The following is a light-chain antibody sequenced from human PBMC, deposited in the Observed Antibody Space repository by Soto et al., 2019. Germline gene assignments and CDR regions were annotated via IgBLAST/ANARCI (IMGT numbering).Light chain of an antibody. CDR2: DAS. CDR1: QSVSNTY. J-gene: IGKJ3*01. Sequence: EIVLTQSPGTLSLSPGERATLSCRASQSVSNTYLAWYQQKPGQAPRLLIYDASSRATGIPDRFSGSGSGTDFTLTISRLEPEDFAVYYCQHYGRSQGLFTFGRGTKVDIX. V-gene: IGKV3-20*01. CDR3: QHYGRSQGLFT.